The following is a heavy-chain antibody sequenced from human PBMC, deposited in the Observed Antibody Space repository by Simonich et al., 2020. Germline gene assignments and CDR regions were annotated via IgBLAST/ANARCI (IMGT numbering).Heavy chain of an antibody. CDR3: ARDFRLQLVEIGTYYYYGMDV. CDR1: GFTFSSYE. D-gene: IGHD6-6*01. CDR2: ISSSGSTI. Sequence: EVQLVESGGGLVQPGGSLRLSCAASGFTFSSYEMNWVRQAPGKGLECVSYISSSGSTIYYADSVNGRFTISRDNAKNSLYLQMNSLRSEDTAVYYCARDFRLQLVEIGTYYYYGMDVWGQGTTVTVSS. V-gene: IGHV3-48*03. J-gene: IGHJ6*02.